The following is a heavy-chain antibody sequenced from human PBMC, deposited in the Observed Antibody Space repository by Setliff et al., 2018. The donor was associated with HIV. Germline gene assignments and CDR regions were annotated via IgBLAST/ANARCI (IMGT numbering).Heavy chain of an antibody. CDR2: IYYSGST. CDR1: GGSISTYY. D-gene: IGHD3-3*01. J-gene: IGHJ6*02. V-gene: IGHV4-59*01. CDR3: ARAEGATYYNFSYYYGMDV. Sequence: PSETLSLTCTVSGGSISTYYWSWIRRPPGKGLEWIGYIYYSGSTNYNPSLKSRVTISVDTSKNQFSLKLSSVTAADTAVYYCARAEGATYYNFSYYYGMDVWGQGTTVTVSS.